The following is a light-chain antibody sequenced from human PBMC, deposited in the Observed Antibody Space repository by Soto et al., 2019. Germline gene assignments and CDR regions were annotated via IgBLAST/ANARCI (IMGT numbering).Light chain of an antibody. CDR3: QQHNDWPLT. CDR1: QSVNTN. CDR2: RIS. Sequence: EIVMTQSPATLSVSPGETATLSCRASQSVNTNLAWYQQKAGQAPRLLIYRISTRATGIPARFSGSGSGTEFTLTIKSLQSEDFAVYYCQQHNDWPLTFGGGTKVEIK. V-gene: IGKV3-15*01. J-gene: IGKJ4*01.